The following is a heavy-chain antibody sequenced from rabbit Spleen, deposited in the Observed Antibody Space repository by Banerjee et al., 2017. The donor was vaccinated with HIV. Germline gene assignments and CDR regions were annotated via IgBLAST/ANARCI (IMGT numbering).Heavy chain of an antibody. CDR3: ARDVGIDVYRFSL. D-gene: IGHD4-2*01. CDR2: IYGGSSGST. CDR1: GVSFSSNHY. Sequence: QSLEESGGDLVKPGASLTLTCTASGVSFSSNHYMCWVRQAPGKGLEWIACIYGGSSGSTDYASWAKGRFTISKTSSTTVTLQMTSLTAADTATYFCARDVGIDVYRFSLWGPGTLVTVS. V-gene: IGHV1S40*01. J-gene: IGHJ4*01.